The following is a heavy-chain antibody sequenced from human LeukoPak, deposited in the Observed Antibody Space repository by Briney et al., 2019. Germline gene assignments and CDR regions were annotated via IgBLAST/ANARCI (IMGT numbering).Heavy chain of an antibody. Sequence: KPSETLSLTCAVSGYSISSGYYGGWIRQPPGKGLEWIGSIYHSGSTYYNPSLKSRVTISVDTSKNQFSLKLSSVTAADTAVYYCASLDIVVVPAAIGWFDPWGQGTLVTVSS. CDR3: ASLDIVVVPAAIGWFDP. J-gene: IGHJ5*02. V-gene: IGHV4-38-2*01. CDR1: GYSISSGYY. D-gene: IGHD2-2*01. CDR2: IYHSGST.